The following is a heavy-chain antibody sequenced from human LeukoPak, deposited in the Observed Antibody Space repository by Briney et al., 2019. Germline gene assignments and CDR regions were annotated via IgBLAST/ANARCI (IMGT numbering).Heavy chain of an antibody. J-gene: IGHJ5*02. CDR2: ISSSGSTI. CDR3: XXAPRFRLVGVPKGPFDP. Sequence: GGSLRLSCAASGFTFSDYYMSWIRQAPGKGLEWVSYISSSGSTIYYADSVKGRFTISRDNAKNSLYLRMDTLRAEDTAVYYCXXAPRFRLVGVPKGPFDPWGQGTLVTVSS. V-gene: IGHV3-11*01. D-gene: IGHD1-26*01. CDR1: GFTFSDYY.